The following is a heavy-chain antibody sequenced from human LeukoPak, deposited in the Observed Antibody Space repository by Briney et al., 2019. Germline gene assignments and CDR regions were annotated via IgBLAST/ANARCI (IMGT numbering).Heavy chain of an antibody. CDR3: ARSPSGWYGDY. J-gene: IGHJ4*02. V-gene: IGHV1-2*06. Sequence: ASVKVSCKASGYTFTDYYMHWVRQAPGQGLEWMGRINPNSGGTSSARKFQGRVTVTRDTSNSTVYMELSRLTSDDTAVYYCARSPSGWYGDYWGQGTLVTVSS. D-gene: IGHD6-19*01. CDR1: GYTFTDYY. CDR2: INPNSGGT.